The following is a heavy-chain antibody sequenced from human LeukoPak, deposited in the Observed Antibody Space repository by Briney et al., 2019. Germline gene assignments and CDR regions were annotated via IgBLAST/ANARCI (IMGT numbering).Heavy chain of an antibody. CDR1: GFTFNYYA. CDR3: AKDIVGGGDDY. Sequence: GGSLRLSCAASGFTFNYYAMHWVRQAPGKGLEWVAVVSYDGSNKYYADSVKGRFTISRDNSKNILYLQMNSLRVEDTAVYYCAKDIVGGGDDYWGQGTLVIVSS. D-gene: IGHD2-21*02. V-gene: IGHV3-30*04. J-gene: IGHJ4*02. CDR2: VSYDGSNK.